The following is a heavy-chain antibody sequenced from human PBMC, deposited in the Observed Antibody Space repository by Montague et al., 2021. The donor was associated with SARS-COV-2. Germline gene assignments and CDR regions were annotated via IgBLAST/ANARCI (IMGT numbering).Heavy chain of an antibody. D-gene: IGHD3-3*01. CDR2: IYYSGST. Sequence: SETLSLTCIVSGGSVSSGSYYWSWIRQPPGKGLEWIGYIYYSGSTHYNPSLKSRVTISVDTSKNQISLKLSSVTAADTAVYYCARDPWRITIFGVVTMYGMDVWGQGTTVTVSS. CDR3: ARDPWRITIFGVVTMYGMDV. J-gene: IGHJ6*02. V-gene: IGHV4-61*01. CDR1: GGSVSSGSYY.